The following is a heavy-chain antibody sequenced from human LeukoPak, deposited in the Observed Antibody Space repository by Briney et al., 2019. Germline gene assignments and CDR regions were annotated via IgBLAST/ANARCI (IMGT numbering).Heavy chain of an antibody. CDR3: AREMFSRRKPGYCSGGSCSNWFDP. Sequence: SVKVSXKASEGTFSSYAISWVRQAPGQGLEWMGRIIPIFGTANYAQKFQGRVTITTDESTSTAYMELSSLRSEDTAVYYCAREMFSRRKPGYCSGGSCSNWFDPWGQGTLVTVSS. CDR2: IIPIFGTA. CDR1: EGTFSSYA. D-gene: IGHD2-15*01. J-gene: IGHJ5*02. V-gene: IGHV1-69*05.